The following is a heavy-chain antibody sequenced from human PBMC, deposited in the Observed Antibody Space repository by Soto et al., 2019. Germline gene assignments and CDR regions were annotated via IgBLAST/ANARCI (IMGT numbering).Heavy chain of an antibody. J-gene: IGHJ3*02. CDR2: ISSSSYI. D-gene: IGHD4-4*01. Sequence: GGSLRLSCAASGFTFSSYSMNWVRQAPGKGLEWVSSISSSSYIYYADSVTGRFTISRDNAKNSLYLQMNSLRAEDTAVYYCARDLYNHYTFDIWGQGTMVTVSS. V-gene: IGHV3-21*01. CDR1: GFTFSSYS. CDR3: ARDLYNHYTFDI.